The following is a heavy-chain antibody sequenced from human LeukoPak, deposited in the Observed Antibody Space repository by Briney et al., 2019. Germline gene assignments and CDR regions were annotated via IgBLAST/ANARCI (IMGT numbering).Heavy chain of an antibody. CDR3: ARDRVSDYDIYYFDY. D-gene: IGHD3-16*01. Sequence: SETLSLTCTVSGGSISSYYWSWIRQPPGKGLEWIGYIYYSGSTNYNPSLKSRVTISVDTSKNQFSLKLSSVTAADTAVYYCARDRVSDYDIYYFDYWGQGTLVTVSS. J-gene: IGHJ4*02. V-gene: IGHV4-59*12. CDR1: GGSISSYY. CDR2: IYYSGST.